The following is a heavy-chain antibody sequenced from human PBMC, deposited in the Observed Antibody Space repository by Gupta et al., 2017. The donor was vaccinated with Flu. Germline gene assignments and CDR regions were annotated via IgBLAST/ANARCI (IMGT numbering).Heavy chain of an antibody. CDR3: TRAVTYYDILTGYYISSFLFGAFDI. D-gene: IGHD3-9*01. J-gene: IGHJ3*02. CDR2: IRSKAYGGTT. CDR1: GFTFGDYA. Sequence: EVQLVESGGGLVQPGRSLRLSCTASGFTFGDYAMSWVRQAPGKGLEWVGFIRSKAYGGTTEYAASVKGRFTISRDDSKSIAYLQMNSLKTEDTAVYYCTRAVTYYDILTGYYISSFLFGAFDIWGQGTMVTVSS. V-gene: IGHV3-49*04.